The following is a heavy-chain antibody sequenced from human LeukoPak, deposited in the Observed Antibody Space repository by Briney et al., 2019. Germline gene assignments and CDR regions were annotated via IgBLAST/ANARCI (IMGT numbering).Heavy chain of an antibody. CDR1: GFTFSSYA. D-gene: IGHD2-15*01. CDR2: ISGSGGST. J-gene: IGHJ5*02. CDR3: AREDLDIVVVVAATWFDP. Sequence: GGSLRLSCAASGFTFSSYAMSWVRQAPGKGLEWVSAISGSGGSTYYADSVKGRFTISRDNSKNTLYLQMNSLRAEDTAVYYCAREDLDIVVVVAATWFDPWGQGTLVTVSP. V-gene: IGHV3-23*01.